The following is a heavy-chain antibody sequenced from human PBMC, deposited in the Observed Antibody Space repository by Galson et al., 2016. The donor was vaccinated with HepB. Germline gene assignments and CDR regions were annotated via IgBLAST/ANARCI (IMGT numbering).Heavy chain of an antibody. D-gene: IGHD6-19*01. V-gene: IGHV4-59*01. J-gene: IGHJ6*04. CDR2: VYHTGST. CDR3: AGWIDYHDFAMDV. CDR1: GGSITNYY. Sequence: SETLSLTCTVSGGSITNYYWSWIRQSPGKGLEWVASVYHTGSTNYNPALKTRVNVSVDTSINQFSLKLRSLTAADASVYYCAGWIDYHDFAMDVWGKGTTVIVSS.